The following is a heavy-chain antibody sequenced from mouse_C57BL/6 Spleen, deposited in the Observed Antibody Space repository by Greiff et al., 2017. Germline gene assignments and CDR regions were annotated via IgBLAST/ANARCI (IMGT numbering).Heavy chain of an antibody. CDR3: ARSGWLRPLDD. CDR1: GYAFSSYW. CDR2: IYPGGGDT. D-gene: IGHD2-2*01. Sequence: QVQLKESGAELVKPGASVKISCKASGYAFSSYWMYWVKQRPGKGLEWIGQIYPGGGDTNYNGKFKGKAILTADKSSSKAYMQLSSLTSEDSAVYFCARSGWLRPLDDWGQGTTLTVSS. V-gene: IGHV1-80*01. J-gene: IGHJ2*01.